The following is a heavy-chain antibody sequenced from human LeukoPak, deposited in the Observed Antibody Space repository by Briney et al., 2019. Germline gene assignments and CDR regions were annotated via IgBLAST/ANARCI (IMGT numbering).Heavy chain of an antibody. Sequence: GGSLRLSCAASGFTFSSYWMSWVRQAPGKGLEWVANIKQDGSEKYYVDSVKGRFTISRDNAKNSLYLQMNSLRAEDTAVYYCARADCSGGSCYSGDYFDYWGQGTLVTVSS. V-gene: IGHV3-7*01. CDR1: GFTFSSYW. J-gene: IGHJ4*02. CDR3: ARADCSGGSCYSGDYFDY. D-gene: IGHD2-15*01. CDR2: IKQDGSEK.